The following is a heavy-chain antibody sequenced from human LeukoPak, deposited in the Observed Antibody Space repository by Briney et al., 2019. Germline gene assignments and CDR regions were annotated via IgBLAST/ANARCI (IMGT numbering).Heavy chain of an antibody. V-gene: IGHV3-30*18. J-gene: IGHJ4*02. Sequence: GGSLRLSCTTSQFTFSSYDMHWVRQAPGKGLEWVAVISHDGNNKYYVDSLKGRFTISRDNSKSTLYLQMNSVRAEDTAVYYCAKDRMIYLRYAWGSLDYWGQGTLVAVSS. CDR1: QFTFSSYD. D-gene: IGHD2-8*01. CDR2: ISHDGNNK. CDR3: AKDRMIYLRYAWGSLDY.